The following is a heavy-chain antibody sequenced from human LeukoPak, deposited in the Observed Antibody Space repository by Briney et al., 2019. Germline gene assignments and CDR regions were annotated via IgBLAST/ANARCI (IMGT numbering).Heavy chain of an antibody. D-gene: IGHD1-26*01. Sequence: GSLRLSCAASGFTLSTTYLGWVRQAPGKGLEWVSVVYSGGNTYYTDSVKGRFTISRDNSKNTLYLQMNSLRAEDTAVYYCASNGENSGTFLQFDCWGQGTLVTVSS. CDR3: ASNGENSGTFLQFDC. V-gene: IGHV3-66*02. J-gene: IGHJ4*02. CDR2: VYSGGNT. CDR1: GFTLSTTY.